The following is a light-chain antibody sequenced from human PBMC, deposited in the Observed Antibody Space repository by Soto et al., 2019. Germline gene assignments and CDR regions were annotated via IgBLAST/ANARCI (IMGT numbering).Light chain of an antibody. Sequence: QSALTQPPAASGSPGQSVTISCTGTSSDVGAYNYVSWYQQHPGKAPKLIIYEVNERPSGVPDRFSGSKSGNTACLTVSGLQAEDEADYFCSSYAGSHNVVFGGGTKVTVL. CDR2: EVN. J-gene: IGLJ2*01. CDR3: SSYAGSHNVV. CDR1: SSDVGAYNY. V-gene: IGLV2-8*01.